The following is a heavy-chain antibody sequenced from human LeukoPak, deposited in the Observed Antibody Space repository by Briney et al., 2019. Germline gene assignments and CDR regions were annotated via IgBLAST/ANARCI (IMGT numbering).Heavy chain of an antibody. CDR1: GFTFSSYG. Sequence: GGSLRLSCAASGFTFSSYGMHWVRQAPGKGLEWVAVISYDGSNKYYADSVKGRFTISRDSSKNTLYLQMNSLRAEDTAVYYCARALGGDYVDYWGQGTLVTVSS. V-gene: IGHV3-30*19. CDR3: ARALGGDYVDY. CDR2: ISYDGSNK. J-gene: IGHJ4*02. D-gene: IGHD3-16*01.